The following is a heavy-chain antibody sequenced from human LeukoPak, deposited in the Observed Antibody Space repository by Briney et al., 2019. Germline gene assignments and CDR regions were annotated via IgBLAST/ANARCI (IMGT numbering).Heavy chain of an antibody. CDR3: AKRDFYDSSGYSYFYYFDH. Sequence: QSGGSLRLSCAASGFTFSNYAMNWVRQAPVKGLEWVSVISGSGGKTYYADSVKGRFTISRDNSKKTLFLQMNSLRAEDTAVYYCAKRDFYDSSGYSYFYYFDHWGQGTLVTVSS. D-gene: IGHD3-22*01. CDR1: GFTFSNYA. CDR2: ISGSGGKT. J-gene: IGHJ4*02. V-gene: IGHV3-23*01.